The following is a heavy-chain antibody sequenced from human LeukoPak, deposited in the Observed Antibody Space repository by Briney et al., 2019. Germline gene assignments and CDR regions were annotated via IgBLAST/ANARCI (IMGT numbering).Heavy chain of an antibody. D-gene: IGHD2/OR15-2a*01. V-gene: IGHV4-30-2*01. CDR3: ATYFFYFDF. Sequence: PSQTLSLTCAVSGGSLSSGGYSWSWIRQPPGKGLEWIGYIYHSGSTYYNPSLKTRVTISVDKSKNQFSLRLTPVTAADTAVYFCATYFFYFDFWGQGSLVTVSS. J-gene: IGHJ4*02. CDR1: GGSLSSGGYS. CDR2: IYHSGST.